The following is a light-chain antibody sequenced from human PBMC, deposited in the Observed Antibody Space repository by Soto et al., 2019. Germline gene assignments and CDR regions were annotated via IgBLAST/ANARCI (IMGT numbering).Light chain of an antibody. CDR2: QVS. CDR3: CSYAGSNTWV. J-gene: IGLJ3*02. CDR1: SSDVGGSDH. Sequence: QSVLTQPASVSGSPGQSITVSCTGTSSDVGGSDHVNWYQQHPGKAPKLMLSQVSNRPSEVSSRFSGSKFGNTASLTVSGLQAEDEADYYCCSYAGSNTWVFGGGTKLTVL. V-gene: IGLV2-14*01.